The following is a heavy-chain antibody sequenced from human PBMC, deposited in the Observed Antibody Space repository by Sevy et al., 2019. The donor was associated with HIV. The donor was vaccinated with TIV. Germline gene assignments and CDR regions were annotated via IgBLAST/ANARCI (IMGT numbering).Heavy chain of an antibody. D-gene: IGHD3-22*01. CDR1: GFTFSDYY. V-gene: IGHV3-11*06. Sequence: GGSLRLSCAASGFTFSDYYMSWIRQAPGKGLEWVSYISSSSSYTNYADSVKGRFTISGDNAKNSLYLQMNSLRAEDTAVYYCAREGHYDSSGYYPGRPREVYYFDYWGQGTLVTVSS. J-gene: IGHJ4*02. CDR3: AREGHYDSSGYYPGRPREVYYFDY. CDR2: ISSSSSYT.